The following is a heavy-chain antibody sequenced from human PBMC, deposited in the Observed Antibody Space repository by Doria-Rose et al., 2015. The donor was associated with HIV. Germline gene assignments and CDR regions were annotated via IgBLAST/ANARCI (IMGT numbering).Heavy chain of an antibody. CDR1: GYTFSTDV. D-gene: IGHD3-10*01. J-gene: IGHJ6*02. CDR2: ISAYNGNT. Sequence: QVQLVQSGAEVKKPGASVKVSCRASGYTFSTDVFSWVRQVPGQGLEWMGWISAYNGNTDYAQKLQGRVTMTTDTSTSTAYMELRSLRSDDTAVYYCARDVGRMGVWGQGTTVTVSS. V-gene: IGHV1-18*01. CDR3: ARDVGRMGV.